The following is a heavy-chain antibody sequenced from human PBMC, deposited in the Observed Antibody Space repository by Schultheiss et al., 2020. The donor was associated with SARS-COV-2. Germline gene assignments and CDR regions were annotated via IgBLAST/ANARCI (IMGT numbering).Heavy chain of an antibody. CDR1: GGSITSHY. CDR2: MSYSGTT. Sequence: SETLSLTCTVSGGSITSHYWGWIRQPPGKGLEWIGYMSYSGTTNYNPSLKSRVTMSIDTSTKQFFLKLSSVTAADTAVYYCASIYDSSAYYRDYWGQGTLVTVSS. CDR3: ASIYDSSAYYRDY. V-gene: IGHV4-59*11. D-gene: IGHD3-22*01. J-gene: IGHJ4*02.